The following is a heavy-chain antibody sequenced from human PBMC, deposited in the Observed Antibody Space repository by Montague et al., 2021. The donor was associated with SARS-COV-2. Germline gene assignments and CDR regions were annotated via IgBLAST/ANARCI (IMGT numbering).Heavy chain of an antibody. CDR3: ARNLVVHYWYGMDV. J-gene: IGHJ6*02. CDR2: INYSGST. CDR1: GGSISSYY. V-gene: IGHV4-59*01. Sequence: SETRSLTCTVAGGSISSYYWSWIRQPPGKGLEWIGYINYSGSTNYNPSLKSRVTISVDTSKDQFSLNLSSVTAADTAVYYCARNLVVHYWYGMDVWGQGTTVTVS. D-gene: IGHD2-15*01.